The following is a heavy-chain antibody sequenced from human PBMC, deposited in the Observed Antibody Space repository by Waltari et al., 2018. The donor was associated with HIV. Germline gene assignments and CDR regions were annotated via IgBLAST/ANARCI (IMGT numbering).Heavy chain of an antibody. J-gene: IGHJ4*02. CDR1: GDSVFSNSAA. CDR3: ARATKLTTVTTLYFDY. CDR2: TYYRSKWYN. V-gene: IGHV6-1*01. Sequence: QVQLQQSGPGLVKPSQTLSLTCAISGDSVFSNSAAWNWIRQSPSRGLEWLGRTYYRSKWYNDYAVSVKSRITINPDTSKNQFSLQLNSVTPEDTAVYYCARATKLTTVTTLYFDYWGQGTLVTVSS. D-gene: IGHD4-17*01.